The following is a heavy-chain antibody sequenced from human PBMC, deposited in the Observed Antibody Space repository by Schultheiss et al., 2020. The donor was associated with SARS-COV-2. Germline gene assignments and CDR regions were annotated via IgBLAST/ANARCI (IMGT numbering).Heavy chain of an antibody. J-gene: IGHJ5*02. V-gene: IGHV4-39*07. CDR2: IYTSGST. CDR3: ARDWGLSGSYLGIGWFDP. D-gene: IGHD1-26*01. CDR1: GGSISSSSYY. Sequence: SETLSLTCTVSGGSISSSSYYWGWIRQPPGKGLEWIGSIYTSGSTNYNPSLKSRVTISVDTSKNQFSLKLSSVTAADTAVYYCARDWGLSGSYLGIGWFDPWGQGSLVTVSS.